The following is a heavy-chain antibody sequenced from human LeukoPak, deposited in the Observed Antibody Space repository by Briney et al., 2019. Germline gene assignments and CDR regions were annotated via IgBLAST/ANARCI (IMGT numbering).Heavy chain of an antibody. J-gene: IGHJ4*02. CDR1: GGSVSSYY. CDR2: IYYSGST. Sequence: SETLFLTCTVSGGSVSSYYWSWIRQPPGKGLEWIGYIYYSGSTNYNPSLKSRVTISVDTSKNQFSLKLSSVTAADTAVYYCARGEEVITPFDYWGQGTLVTVSS. V-gene: IGHV4-59*08. CDR3: ARGEEVITPFDY. D-gene: IGHD3-22*01.